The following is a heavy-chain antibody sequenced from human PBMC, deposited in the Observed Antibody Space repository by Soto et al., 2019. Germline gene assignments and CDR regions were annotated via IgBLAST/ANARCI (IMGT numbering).Heavy chain of an antibody. CDR2: IIPIFGTA. CDR1: GGTFSSYA. Sequence: SVKVSCKASGGTFSSYAISWVRQAPGQGLEWMGGIIPIFGTADYAQKFQGRVTITADESTSTAYMELSSLRSGDTAVYYCARASGRRGESYGMDVWGQGTTVTVSS. CDR3: ARASGRRGESYGMDV. V-gene: IGHV1-69*13. D-gene: IGHD3-16*01. J-gene: IGHJ6*02.